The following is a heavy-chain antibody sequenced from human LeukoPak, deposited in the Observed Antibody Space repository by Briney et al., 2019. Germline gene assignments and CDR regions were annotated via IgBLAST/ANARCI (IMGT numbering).Heavy chain of an antibody. CDR2: IYHSGST. D-gene: IGHD6-13*01. CDR3: ARLAAAGTSSIYKFDY. V-gene: IGHV4-4*02. CDR1: GGSISSSNW. J-gene: IGHJ4*02. Sequence: SETLSLTCAVSGGSISSSNWWSWVRQPPGKGLEWIGEIYHSGSTNYNPSLKSRVIISVDKSKNQFSLKLSSVTAADTAVYYCARLAAAGTSSIYKFDYWGQGTLVTVSS.